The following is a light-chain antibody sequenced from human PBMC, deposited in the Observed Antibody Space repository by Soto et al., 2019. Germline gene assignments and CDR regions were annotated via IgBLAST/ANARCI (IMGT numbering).Light chain of an antibody. CDR3: QQYGSSHT. V-gene: IGKV1-27*01. CDR2: AAS. Sequence: DIQMTQSPSSLSASVGDRVTITCRASQGISNYLAWYQQKPGKVPKLLIYAASTLQSGVPSRFSGSGAGAYFNLTISRLEPADFGVYYCQQYGSSHTFGQGTRLEIK. J-gene: IGKJ5*01. CDR1: QGISNY.